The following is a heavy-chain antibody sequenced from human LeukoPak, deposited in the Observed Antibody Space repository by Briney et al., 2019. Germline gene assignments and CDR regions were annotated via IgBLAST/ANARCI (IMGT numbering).Heavy chain of an antibody. Sequence: GGSLRLSCAASGFTFSSYAMSWVRQAPEKGLEWVSAISGSGGSTYYADSVKGRFNISRDNSKNTLYLQMNSLRAEDTAVYYCAKMGDYGFVWYFDLWGRGTLVTVSS. J-gene: IGHJ2*01. CDR3: AKMGDYGFVWYFDL. CDR1: GFTFSSYA. V-gene: IGHV3-23*01. D-gene: IGHD4-17*01. CDR2: ISGSGGST.